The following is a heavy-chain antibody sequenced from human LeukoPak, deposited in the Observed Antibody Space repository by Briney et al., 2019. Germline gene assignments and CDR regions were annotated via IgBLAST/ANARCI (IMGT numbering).Heavy chain of an antibody. J-gene: IGHJ6*02. CDR2: ISSSGSTI. CDR3: ARESVDTAMAGYYYYYGMDV. CDR1: GFTFSDHY. D-gene: IGHD5-18*01. Sequence: GGSLRLSCAASGFTFSDHYMSWIRQAPGKGLEWISYISSSGSTIYYADSVKGRFTISRDNAKNSLYLQMNSLRAEDTAVYYCARESVDTAMAGYYYYYGMDVWGQGTTVTVSS. V-gene: IGHV3-11*01.